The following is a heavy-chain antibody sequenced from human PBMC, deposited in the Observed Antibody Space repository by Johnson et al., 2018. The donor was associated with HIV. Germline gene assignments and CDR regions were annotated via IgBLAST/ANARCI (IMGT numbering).Heavy chain of an antibody. CDR3: ARDQRSSGLNDQTGAFDI. CDR2: ISYDGSNK. Sequence: QVQLVESGGGVVQPGRSLRLSCAAAGFTFSSYAMHWVRQAPGKGLEWVTFISYDGSNKYYVDSVTGRLTISRDNAKNSLYLQVNSLRAEDMTVYYCARDQRSSGLNDQTGAFDIWGQGTMVTVSS. CDR1: GFTFSSYA. V-gene: IGHV3-30-3*01. D-gene: IGHD6-19*01. J-gene: IGHJ3*02.